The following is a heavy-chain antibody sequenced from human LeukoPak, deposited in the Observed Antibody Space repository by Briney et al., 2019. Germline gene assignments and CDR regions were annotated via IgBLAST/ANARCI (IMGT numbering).Heavy chain of an antibody. Sequence: GGSLRLSCAASGFTFSSYALTWVRQAPGKGLEWVANIKQDGSEKYYVDSVKGRFTISRDNAKNSLYLQMNSLRAEDTAVYYCARDLGGTTKLGNGYWGQGTLVTVSS. D-gene: IGHD1-7*01. J-gene: IGHJ4*02. V-gene: IGHV3-7*01. CDR2: IKQDGSEK. CDR3: ARDLGGTTKLGNGY. CDR1: GFTFSSYA.